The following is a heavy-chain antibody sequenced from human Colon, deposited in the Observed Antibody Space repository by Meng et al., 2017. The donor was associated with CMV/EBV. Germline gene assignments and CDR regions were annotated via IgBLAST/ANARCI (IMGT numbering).Heavy chain of an antibody. CDR3: VKGLVYDRSGYFDY. CDR2: ISWNSAIK. Sequence: SLKISCAASGFSVSSYWMHWVRQAPGKGLVWVSGISWNSAIKRYADSVKGRFTISRDNGKNSLYLQMNSLRAEDTALYYCVKGLVYDRSGYFDYWGQGTLVTVSS. J-gene: IGHJ4*02. V-gene: IGHV3-9*01. CDR1: GFSVSSYW. D-gene: IGHD3-22*01.